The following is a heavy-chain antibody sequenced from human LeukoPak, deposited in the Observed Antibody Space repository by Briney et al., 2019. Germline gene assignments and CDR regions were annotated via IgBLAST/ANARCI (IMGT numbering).Heavy chain of an antibody. CDR1: GGSFSGYY. V-gene: IGHV4-34*01. CDR3: ARGPLKPGGGHFDY. J-gene: IGHJ4*02. Sequence: SETLSLTCAVYGGSFSGYYWSWIRQPPGKGLEWIGEINHSGSTNYNPSLKSRVTISVDTSKNQFSLKLSSVTAADTAVYYCARGPLKPGGGHFDYWGQGTLVTLSS. CDR2: INHSGST.